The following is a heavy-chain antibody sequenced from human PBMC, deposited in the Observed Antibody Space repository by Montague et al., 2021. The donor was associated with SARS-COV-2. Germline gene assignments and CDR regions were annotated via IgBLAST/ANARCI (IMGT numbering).Heavy chain of an antibody. CDR2: INHSGST. V-gene: IGHV4-34*01. J-gene: IGHJ5*02. Sequence: SETLSLTCAVYGGSFSGYYWSWIRQPPGKGLKWIGEINHSGSTNYNPSLKSRVTISVDTSKNQFSLKLSSVTAAGTAVYYCARGYDYVWGSYRYLHWFDPWGQGTLVTVSS. CDR3: ARGYDYVWGSYRYLHWFDP. CDR1: GGSFSGYY. D-gene: IGHD3-16*02.